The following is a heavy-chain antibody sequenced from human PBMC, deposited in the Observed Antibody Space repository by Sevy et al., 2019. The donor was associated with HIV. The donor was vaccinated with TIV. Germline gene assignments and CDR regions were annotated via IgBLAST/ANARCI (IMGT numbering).Heavy chain of an antibody. V-gene: IGHV3-30*02. CDR2: IRYDGSNK. Sequence: GGFLRLSCAASGFTFSSYGMHWVRQAPGKGLEWVAFIRYDGSNKYYADSVKGRFTISRDNSKNTLYLQMNSLRAEDTAVYYCAKDYRGVIAAAGTSPLGDYWGQGTLVTVSS. CDR1: GFTFSSYG. CDR3: AKDYRGVIAAAGTSPLGDY. J-gene: IGHJ4*02. D-gene: IGHD6-13*01.